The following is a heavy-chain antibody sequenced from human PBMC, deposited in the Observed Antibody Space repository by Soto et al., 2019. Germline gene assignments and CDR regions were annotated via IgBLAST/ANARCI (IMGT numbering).Heavy chain of an antibody. CDR2: IWYDGSNK. CDR1: GFTFSSYG. V-gene: IGHV3-33*01. Sequence: GGSLRLSCAASGFTFSSYGMHWVRQAPGKGLEWVAVIWYDGSNKYYADSVKGRFTISRDNSKNTLYLQMNSLRAEDTAVYYCARDGLLWFGESNWFDPWGQGTQVTVSS. J-gene: IGHJ5*02. D-gene: IGHD3-10*01. CDR3: ARDGLLWFGESNWFDP.